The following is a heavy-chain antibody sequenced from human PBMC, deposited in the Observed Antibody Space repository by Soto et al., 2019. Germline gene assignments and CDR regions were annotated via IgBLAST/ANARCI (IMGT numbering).Heavy chain of an antibody. D-gene: IGHD2-15*01. CDR3: AHRPSYCSGGSCYSGFDY. V-gene: IGHV2-5*02. CDR2: IYWDDDK. CDR1: GFSLSTSGVG. Sequence: QITLKESGPTLVKPTQTLTLTCTFSGFSLSTSGVGVGWIRQPPGKALEWLALIYWDDDKRYSPSLKSRLTIPKDTSKSPVVLTMTTMDPVDTATYYCAHRPSYCSGGSCYSGFDYWGQGTLVTVSS. J-gene: IGHJ4*02.